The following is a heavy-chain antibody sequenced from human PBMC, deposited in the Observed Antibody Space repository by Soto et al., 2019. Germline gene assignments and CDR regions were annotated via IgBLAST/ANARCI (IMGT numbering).Heavy chain of an antibody. CDR2: INYSGST. J-gene: IGHJ4*02. CDR3: ATRGSTYGKSFDN. Sequence: QVQLQESGPGLVEPSQTLSLTCTVSGGSIRGGGHYWTWIRHRPGKGLECIGYINYSGSTYSNPSLRSRVTIAVDTSQGQSPRKRSSVTAADTALYYWATRGSTYGKSFDNWGQGTLVTVSS. D-gene: IGHD5-18*01. V-gene: IGHV4-31*03. CDR1: GGSIRGGGHY.